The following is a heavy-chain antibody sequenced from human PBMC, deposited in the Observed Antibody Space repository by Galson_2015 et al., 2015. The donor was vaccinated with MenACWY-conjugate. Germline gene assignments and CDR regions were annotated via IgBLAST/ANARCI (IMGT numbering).Heavy chain of an antibody. CDR1: GYTFTYRY. V-gene: IGHV1-45*02. D-gene: IGHD3-22*01. Sequence: SVKVSCKASGYTFTYRYLHWVRQAPGQALEWMGWIAPFNGNTNYAQKFQGRVTMTRDTSTSTVSMELSSLSSDDTAVYYCARDLSSGYYFDYWGQGTLVTVSS. J-gene: IGHJ4*02. CDR2: IAPFNGNT. CDR3: ARDLSSGYYFDY.